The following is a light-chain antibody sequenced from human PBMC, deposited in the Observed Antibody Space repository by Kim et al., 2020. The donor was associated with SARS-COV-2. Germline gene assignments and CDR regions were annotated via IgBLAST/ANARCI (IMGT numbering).Light chain of an antibody. Sequence: AIQLAQSPSSLSASVGDRVTITCRASQGIGTSLAWYRQRPGKAPQLLLEVTSTLESGVPSGFTGSGSGTDFILTISSLQPEDFATYYCQQFKSFPPTFGHGTKVDIK. CDR2: VTS. J-gene: IGKJ1*01. CDR3: QQFKSFPPT. CDR1: QGIGTS. V-gene: IGKV1-13*02.